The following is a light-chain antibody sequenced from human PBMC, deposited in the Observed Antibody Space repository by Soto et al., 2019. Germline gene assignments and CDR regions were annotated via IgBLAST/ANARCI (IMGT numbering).Light chain of an antibody. CDR1: ERLTTN. J-gene: IGKJ4*01. CDR3: QKYNKWPRT. Sequence: EIVMTQSPATLSVSPGAGVTLSCRASERLTTNLAWYQQSPGQAPRLLIYGTYTSATGIPTRLSGSVAGTEFTRTISGLESEDFAVYYCQKYNKWPRTFGGGAKVNIK. CDR2: GTY. V-gene: IGKV3D-15*01.